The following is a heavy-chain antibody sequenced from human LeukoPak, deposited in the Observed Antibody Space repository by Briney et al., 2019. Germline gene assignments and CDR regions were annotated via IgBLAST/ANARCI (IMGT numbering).Heavy chain of an antibody. V-gene: IGHV3-23*01. CDR2: ISGSGGST. CDR3: ARFVDYYDSSGYSYFDY. Sequence: GGSLRLSCAASGFTFSSYGMSWVRQAPGKGLEWVSAISGSGGSTYYADSVKGRFTISRDNSKNTLYLQMNSLRAEDTAVYYCARFVDYYDSSGYSYFDYWGQGTLVTVSS. CDR1: GFTFSSYG. J-gene: IGHJ4*02. D-gene: IGHD3-22*01.